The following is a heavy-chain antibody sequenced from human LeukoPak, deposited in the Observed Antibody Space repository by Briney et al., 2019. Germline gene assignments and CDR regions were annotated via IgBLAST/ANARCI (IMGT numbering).Heavy chain of an antibody. J-gene: IGHJ3*02. CDR1: GYTFTSYD. V-gene: IGHV1-8*03. CDR3: ARGGYYYDSSGYSFSAFDI. D-gene: IGHD3-22*01. Sequence: ASVKVSCKASGYTFTSYDINWVRQATGQGLEWMGWMNPNSGNTGYAQKFQGRVTITRNTSISTAYMELSSLRSEDTAVYYCARGGYYYDSSGYSFSAFDIWGQGTMVTVSS. CDR2: MNPNSGNT.